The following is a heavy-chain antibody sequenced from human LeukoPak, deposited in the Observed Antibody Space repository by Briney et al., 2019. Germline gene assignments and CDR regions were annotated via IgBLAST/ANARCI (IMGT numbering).Heavy chain of an antibody. J-gene: IGHJ5*02. D-gene: IGHD4-17*01. Sequence: GGSLRLSCAASGFTFSGSSMHSVRQASGKGPEWVGRIRTKGDSYATAYAASVKGRFTISRDDSKNTTYLHMNSLKTEDTAAYYCCRGDRDADYETRFDPWGRGTLVTVSS. CDR1: GFTFSGSS. CDR2: IRTKGDSYAT. V-gene: IGHV3-73*01. CDR3: CRGDRDADYETRFDP.